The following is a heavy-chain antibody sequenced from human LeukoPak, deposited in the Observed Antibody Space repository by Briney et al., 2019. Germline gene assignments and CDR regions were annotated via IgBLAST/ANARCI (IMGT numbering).Heavy chain of an antibody. Sequence: PSETLSLTCTVSGGSISSSTYYWGWIRRPSGKGLEWIGSIYYSGSTYYNPSLKSRVTISVDTSKNHFSLSLSSVTAADTAVYYCARQSRGSSSSRDYFDYWGQGTLVTVSS. D-gene: IGHD6-6*01. J-gene: IGHJ4*02. CDR2: IYYSGST. CDR3: ARQSRGSSSSRDYFDY. V-gene: IGHV4-39*01. CDR1: GGSISSSTYY.